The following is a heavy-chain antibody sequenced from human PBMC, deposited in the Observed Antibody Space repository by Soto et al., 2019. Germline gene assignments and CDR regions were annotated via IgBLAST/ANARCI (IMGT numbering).Heavy chain of an antibody. J-gene: IGHJ4*02. CDR1: GDSVSSHY. V-gene: IGHV4-4*07. CDR2: LYNDERT. CDR3: AREPLAHSYFDF. Sequence: PSETLSLTCTVSGDSVSSHYWSWIRQPAGKGLEWLGRLYNDERTNYNPSLKSRVTMSMDTSKNQFSLKLTSVTAADSAVHFCAREPLAHSYFDFWGQGILVTVSS.